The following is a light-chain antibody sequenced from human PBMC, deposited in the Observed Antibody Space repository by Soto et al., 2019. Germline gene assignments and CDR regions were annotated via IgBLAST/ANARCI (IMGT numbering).Light chain of an antibody. V-gene: IGKV3-15*01. CDR2: GAS. J-gene: IGKJ1*01. CDR3: QQYNNWLSWT. Sequence: EIVMTQSPATLSVSPGERATLSCMASQSINNNLAWYQQKPGQAPRLLIYGASTRVTGIPARFSGSGSGTEFTLSISSLQSEDFAVYYCQQYNNWLSWTFGQGTKVDIK. CDR1: QSINNN.